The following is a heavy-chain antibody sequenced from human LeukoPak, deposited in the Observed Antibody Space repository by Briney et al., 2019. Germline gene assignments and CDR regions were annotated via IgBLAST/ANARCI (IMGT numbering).Heavy chain of an antibody. Sequence: PGGSLRLSCAASGFTFSTYDMNWVRQAPGKGLEGVSFISNSGSIIKYADSFKDRFTIPRDNAENSLYLQMNSLRADDTAIYYCARDWVAGGGDYMDVWGKGTTVTISS. D-gene: IGHD2-21*01. CDR1: GFTFSTYD. CDR2: ISNSGSII. J-gene: IGHJ6*03. CDR3: ARDWVAGGGDYMDV. V-gene: IGHV3-48*03.